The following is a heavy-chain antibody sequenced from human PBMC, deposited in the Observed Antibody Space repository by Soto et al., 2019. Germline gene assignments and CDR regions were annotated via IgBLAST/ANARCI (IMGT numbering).Heavy chain of an antibody. J-gene: IGHJ3*02. CDR1: GGSISSSSYY. CDR3: ARQGPPGGIEAFDI. V-gene: IGHV4-39*01. Sequence: SETLSLTCTVSGGSISSSSYYWGWIRQPPGKGLEWIGSIYYSGSTYYNPSLKSRVTISVDTSKNQFSLKLSSVTAADTAVYYCARQGPPGGIEAFDIWGQGTMVTVSS. D-gene: IGHD3-16*01. CDR2: IYYSGST.